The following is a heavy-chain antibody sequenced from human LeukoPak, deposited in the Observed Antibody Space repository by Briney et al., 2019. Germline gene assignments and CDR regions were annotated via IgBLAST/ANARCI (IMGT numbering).Heavy chain of an antibody. Sequence: GASVKVSCKTSGYTFTGYYMHWVRQAPGQGLEWMGWINPNSDGTDYAQNFQGRVTMTRDTSISTAYMELSRLRSDDTAVYYCARDHCSGGSCSTWWFDPWGQGTLVTVSS. CDR2: INPNSDGT. D-gene: IGHD2-15*01. J-gene: IGHJ5*02. V-gene: IGHV1-2*02. CDR1: GYTFTGYY. CDR3: ARDHCSGGSCSTWWFDP.